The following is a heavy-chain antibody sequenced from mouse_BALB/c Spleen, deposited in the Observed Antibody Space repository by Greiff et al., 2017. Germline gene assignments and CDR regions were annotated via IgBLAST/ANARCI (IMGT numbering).Heavy chain of an antibody. CDR3: GKFDNSNMAYTAMDY. V-gene: IGHV1-37*01. J-gene: IGHJ4*01. CDR1: GYSFTGYF. Sequence: VQLQQSGPELVKPGASVKISCKASGYSFTGYFMNWVKQSHGKSLEWIGRINPYNGDTFYNQKFKGKATLTADKSSSTAHMELKSLTSEDSAVYYCGKFDNSNMAYTAMDYWGQGTTVTVSS. CDR2: INPYNGDT.